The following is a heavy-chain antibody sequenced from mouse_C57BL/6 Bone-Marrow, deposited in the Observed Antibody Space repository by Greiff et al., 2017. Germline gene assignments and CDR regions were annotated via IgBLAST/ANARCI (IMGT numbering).Heavy chain of an antibody. CDR3: AHYYGSSYGFAY. J-gene: IGHJ3*01. V-gene: IGHV14-3*01. D-gene: IGHD1-1*01. Sequence: VHVKQSVTELVRPGASVKLSCTASGFNIKNTYMHWVKQRPEQGLEWIGRIDPANGNTKYAPKFQGKATITADTSSNTAYLQLSSLTSEDTAIYYCAHYYGSSYGFAYWGQGTLVTVSA. CDR2: IDPANGNT. CDR1: GFNIKNTY.